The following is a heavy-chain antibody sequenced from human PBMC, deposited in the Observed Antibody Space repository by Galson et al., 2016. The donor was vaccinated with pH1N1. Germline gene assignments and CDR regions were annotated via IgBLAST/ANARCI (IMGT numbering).Heavy chain of an antibody. D-gene: IGHD5-12*01. CDR2: IIATGGTA. CDR1: GFTFSSAS. J-gene: IGHJ4*02. Sequence: SLRLSCAASGFTFSSASMGWVRQAPGKALEWVAAIIATGGTAYYADSMKGRCAISRYNSKDMLYLQMNSLRTEDTAVYYCAKDRGHSYGRFFDYGGQGARVIVS. CDR3: AKDRGHSYGRFFDY. V-gene: IGHV3-23*01.